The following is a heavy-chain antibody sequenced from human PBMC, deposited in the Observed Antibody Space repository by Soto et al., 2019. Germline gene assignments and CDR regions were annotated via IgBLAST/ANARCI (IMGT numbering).Heavy chain of an antibody. CDR3: AKDGGWSLAVAGLFAS. CDR2: ISDSGSNT. CDR1: GSTFNSDD. J-gene: IGHJ4*02. D-gene: IGHD6-19*01. V-gene: IGHV3-23*01. Sequence: EVQLLESGGGLVQPGGSLRLSCGVSGSTFNSDDMSWVRQAPGRGLEWVSGISDSGSNTYYADSVKGRFTIFRDNSKNTLYLQMNSLRVEDTALYYCAKDGGWSLAVAGLFASWGQGTLVTVSS.